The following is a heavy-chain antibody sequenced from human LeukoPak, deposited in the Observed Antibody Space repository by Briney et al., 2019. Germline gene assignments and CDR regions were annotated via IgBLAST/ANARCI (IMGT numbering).Heavy chain of an antibody. CDR1: GDSFSSNSAA. CDR3: ARGAWSSSWSGDDAFDI. Sequence: SQTLSLTCAVSGDSFSSNSAAWNWHRQSPSRGLDWLGRTYYRSKWYNDYAVSVKSRITVNPDTSKNQFSLQQNSVTPEDTAVYYCARGAWSSSWSGDDAFDIWGEGTMVTVSS. V-gene: IGHV6-1*01. CDR2: TYYRSKWYN. D-gene: IGHD6-13*01. J-gene: IGHJ3*02.